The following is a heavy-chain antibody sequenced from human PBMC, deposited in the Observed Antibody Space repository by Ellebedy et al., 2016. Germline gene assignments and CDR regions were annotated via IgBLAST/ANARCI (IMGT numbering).Heavy chain of an antibody. D-gene: IGHD5-18*01. CDR3: ARVDIYGYEPAL. V-gene: IGHV4-61*02. Sequence: SETLSLIXNVSGDSISVASHYWNWIRQPAGKGLEWIGRVYPGVTTHYNPSLKSRVVMSVDKSKQQFSLNLTSVTAADTAVYYCARVDIYGYEPALWGPGTLVTVSS. J-gene: IGHJ4*02. CDR2: VYPGVTT. CDR1: GDSISVASHY.